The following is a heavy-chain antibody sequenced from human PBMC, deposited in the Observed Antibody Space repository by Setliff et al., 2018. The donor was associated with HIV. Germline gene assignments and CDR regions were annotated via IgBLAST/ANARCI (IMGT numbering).Heavy chain of an antibody. D-gene: IGHD3-22*01. V-gene: IGHV4-59*01. CDR3: ARGPAREGGY. Sequence: SETLSLTCTVSGGFISSYYWSWIRQPPGKGLEWIGYIHYSGSTSYNPSLKSRVTISVDTSKNQFSLKLTSVTAADTAVYYCARGPAREGGYWGQGTLVTVSS. CDR2: IHYSGST. J-gene: IGHJ4*02. CDR1: GGFISSYY.